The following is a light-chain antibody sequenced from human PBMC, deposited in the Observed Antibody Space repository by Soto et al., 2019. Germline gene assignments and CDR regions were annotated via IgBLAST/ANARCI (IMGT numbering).Light chain of an antibody. V-gene: IGLV9-49*01. CDR1: SGYSNYK. CDR2: VGTGGIVG. Sequence: QPVLTQPPSASASLGASVTLTCTLSSGYSNYKVDWYQQRPGKGPRFVMRVGTGGIVGSKGDGIPDRFSVLGSGLNRYLTIKNIQEEDESEYLCGADHGSGSNFVCVFGTGTKGTAL. J-gene: IGLJ1*01. CDR3: GADHGSGSNFVCV.